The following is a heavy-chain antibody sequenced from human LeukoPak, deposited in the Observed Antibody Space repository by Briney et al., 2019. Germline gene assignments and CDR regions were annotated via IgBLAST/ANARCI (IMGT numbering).Heavy chain of an antibody. D-gene: IGHD6-13*01. CDR2: ISSSGSGDNT. CDR3: ARSLPYGTTWYGRSDF. J-gene: IGHJ4*02. V-gene: IGHV3-23*01. Sequence: GGSLRLSCAASGVTLSSFAMSWARQAPGKGLEWVSGISSSGSGDNTYYADSVKGRFTISRDSSKNTLFLHMNTLRAEDTAIYYCARSLPYGTTWYGRSDFWGQGTLVTVSS. CDR1: GVTLSSFA.